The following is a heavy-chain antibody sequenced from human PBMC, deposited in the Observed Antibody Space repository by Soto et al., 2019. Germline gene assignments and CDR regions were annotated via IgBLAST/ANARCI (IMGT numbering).Heavy chain of an antibody. V-gene: IGHV4-39*01. CDR1: GGSIKVGGYY. CDR3: ARIPFDHVWGTDRYSPNFDY. J-gene: IGHJ4*02. D-gene: IGHD3-16*02. Sequence: KPSETLSLTCTVSGGSIKVGGYYWGWIRQPPGKGLEWVATIYYSGTTYYNPSLKSRLTISLDTSKNQFSLDLTSVTAADTAVYYCARIPFDHVWGTDRYSPNFDYWGQGTQVTVSS. CDR2: IYYSGTT.